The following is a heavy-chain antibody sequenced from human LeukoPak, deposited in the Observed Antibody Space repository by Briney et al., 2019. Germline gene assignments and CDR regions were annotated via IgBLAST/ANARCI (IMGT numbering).Heavy chain of an antibody. CDR3: ARDKGTIWNSQNDPFDI. Sequence: GGSLRLSCAASRFTFSSYHMLWVRQAPGKGLEWLAVISGDGSNTYHTDSVRGRFTISRDNSENTLFLQMNSLRGEDTAVYYCARDKGTIWNSQNDPFDIWGQGTMVTVSS. J-gene: IGHJ3*02. CDR2: ISGDGSNT. V-gene: IGHV3-30*10. CDR1: RFTFSSYH. D-gene: IGHD1-7*01.